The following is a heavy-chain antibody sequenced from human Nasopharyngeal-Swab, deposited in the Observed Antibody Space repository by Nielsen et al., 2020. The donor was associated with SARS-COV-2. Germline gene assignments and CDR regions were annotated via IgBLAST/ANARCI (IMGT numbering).Heavy chain of an antibody. CDR1: GFTFSSYA. Sequence: GESLKISCAASGFTFSSYAMSWVRQAPGKGLEWVSAISGSGGSTYYADSVKGRFTISRDNSKNTLYLQMNSLRAEDTAVYYCAKDLNYIWNDEDYFDYWGQGTLVTVSS. D-gene: IGHD1-20*01. V-gene: IGHV3-23*01. J-gene: IGHJ4*02. CDR3: AKDLNYIWNDEDYFDY. CDR2: ISGSGGST.